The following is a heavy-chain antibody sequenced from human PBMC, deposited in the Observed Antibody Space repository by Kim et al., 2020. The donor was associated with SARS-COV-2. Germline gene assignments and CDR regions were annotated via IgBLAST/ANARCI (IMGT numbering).Heavy chain of an antibody. V-gene: IGHV3-15*01. J-gene: IGHJ5*01. CDR2: IKSKADGGII. CDR1: GFIFSQTW. Sequence: GWSQRLSCAASGFIFSQTWMSWVRQAPGKGLEWVGRIKSKADGGIIEYAAPVKGRFTILRDDSKNTLYLQMNSLKTEDTGVYFCTKVGGYGHELDSWGQGTLVIVSP. CDR3: TKVGGYGHELDS. D-gene: IGHD5-18*01.